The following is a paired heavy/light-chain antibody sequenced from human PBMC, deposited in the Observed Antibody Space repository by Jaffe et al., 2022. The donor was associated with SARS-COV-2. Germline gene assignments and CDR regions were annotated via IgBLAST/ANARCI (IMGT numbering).Light chain of an antibody. V-gene: IGKV4-1*01. CDR2: WAS. CDR3: QQYYISPST. J-gene: IGKJ1*01. Sequence: DIVMTQSPDSLAASLGERATINCKSSQNVLSPSNNKNYLVWYQQKPGQPPRLLIYWASTRESGVPDRFSGSGSGTDFTLTISSLQAEDVAVYYCQQYYISPSTFGQGTKVEIK. CDR1: QNVLSPSNNKNY.
Heavy chain of an antibody. CDR3: AREAARGLYYSDY. V-gene: IGHV1-46*04. J-gene: IGHJ4*02. CDR2: INPSGDTT. D-gene: IGHD3-10*01. Sequence: QVQLVQSGAEVKKPGASVKVSCKASGYTFSTYSIHWVRQAPGQGFEWMGVINPSGDTTSYAQNLQGRVTMTRDTSSSTVYMELSSLTSEDTAVYFCAREAARGLYYSDYWGQGTLVTVSS. CDR1: GYTFSTYS.